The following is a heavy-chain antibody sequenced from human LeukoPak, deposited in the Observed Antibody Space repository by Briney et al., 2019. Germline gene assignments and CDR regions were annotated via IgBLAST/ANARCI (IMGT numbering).Heavy chain of an antibody. CDR3: ERDSADSSSWVWFSP. J-gene: IGHJ5*02. D-gene: IGHD6-13*01. CDR1: GFTFSSYG. V-gene: IGHV3-48*03. CDR2: ISSSGSTI. Sequence: PGGSLRLSRAGSGFTFSSYGMIWVRQAPGKGLEWVSYISSSGSTIYYADSVKGRFTISRDKDKNSLYLQMNSLRAEDTAVYYCERDSADSSSWVWFSPWGQGTLVTVSS.